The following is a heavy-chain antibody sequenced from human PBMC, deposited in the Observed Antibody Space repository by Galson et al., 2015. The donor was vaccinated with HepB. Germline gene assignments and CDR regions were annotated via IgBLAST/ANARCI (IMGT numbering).Heavy chain of an antibody. CDR3: ARVLGANPRNWFDP. V-gene: IGHV1-18*01. Sequence: SVKVSCKAYGYTLSNYGISWVRQAPGQGLEWMGWISPYNGDTKYAQKLQGRVTMTTETSSNTAYMDLRRLRSDDTAVYYCARVLGANPRNWFDPWGHGTLVTVSS. CDR2: ISPYNGDT. CDR1: GYTLSNYG. D-gene: IGHD1-26*01. J-gene: IGHJ5*02.